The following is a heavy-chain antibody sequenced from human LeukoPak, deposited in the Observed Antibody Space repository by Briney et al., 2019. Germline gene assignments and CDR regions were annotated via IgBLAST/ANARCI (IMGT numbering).Heavy chain of an antibody. D-gene: IGHD5-12*01. CDR1: GFTFTNSA. V-gene: IGHV1-58*02. CDR3: AARTPNIVAHDAFDI. Sequence: SVKVSYKASGFTFTNSAMQWVRQARGQRGEWIGWIVVGSGNTNYAQKFQERVTITRDMSTSTAYMELSSLRSEDTAVYYCAARTPNIVAHDAFDIWGQGTMVTVSS. J-gene: IGHJ3*02. CDR2: IVVGSGNT.